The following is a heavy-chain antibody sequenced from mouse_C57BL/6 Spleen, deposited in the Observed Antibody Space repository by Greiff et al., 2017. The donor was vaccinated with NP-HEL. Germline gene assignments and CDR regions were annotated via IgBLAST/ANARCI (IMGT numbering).Heavy chain of an antibody. D-gene: IGHD2-4*01. CDR2: IPPNSGST. CDR3: ARLYYDYEGYYFDY. CDR1: GYTFTSYW. V-gene: IGHV1-64*01. Sequence: VQLQQSGAELVKPGASVKLSCKASGYTFTSYWMHWVKQRPGQGLEWIGMIPPNSGSTNYNEKFKSKATLTVDKSSSTAYMHLSSLTSEDSAGYYCARLYYDYEGYYFDYWGQGTTLTVSA. J-gene: IGHJ2*01.